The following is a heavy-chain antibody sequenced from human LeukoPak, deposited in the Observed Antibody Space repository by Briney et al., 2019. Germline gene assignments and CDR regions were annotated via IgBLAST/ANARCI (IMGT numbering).Heavy chain of an antibody. J-gene: IGHJ4*02. Sequence: SGGSLRLSCAASGFTFSSSDMHWVRQAPGKGLEWVAFIRYDGNKYYADSVKGRLTITRDNSKNTVYLQMNSLRAEDTAVYYCAKASGYSYGKYFFDSWGQGALVTVSS. V-gene: IGHV3-30*02. CDR2: IRYDGNK. D-gene: IGHD5-18*01. CDR1: GFTFSSSD. CDR3: AKASGYSYGKYFFDS.